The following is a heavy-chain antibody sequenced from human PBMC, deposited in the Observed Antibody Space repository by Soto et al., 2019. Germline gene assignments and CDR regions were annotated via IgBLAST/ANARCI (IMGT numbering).Heavy chain of an antibody. CDR3: ASLSGSYGFEP. J-gene: IGHJ5*02. V-gene: IGHV3-48*03. CDR1: GFSFSSYE. D-gene: IGHD1-26*01. Sequence: EAQLVESGGDLVQPGGSLRLSCAGSGFSFSSYEMNWVRQATGKGLEWVSYISSSGSDTYYADSVKARFTISRDNAQNSLYLQMTRLRAEDTAIYYGASLSGSYGFEPWGQGTLVTVSP. CDR2: ISSSGSDT.